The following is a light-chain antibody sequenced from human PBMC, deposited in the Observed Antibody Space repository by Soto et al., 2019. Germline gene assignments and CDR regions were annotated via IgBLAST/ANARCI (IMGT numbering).Light chain of an antibody. CDR3: QQYNSYWT. V-gene: IGKV1-5*01. CDR1: QSISSW. Sequence: GDIVNITCRASQSISSWLAWYQQKPGKAPKLLIYDASSLESGVPSRFSGSGSGTEFTLTISSLQPDDFATYYCQQYNSYWTLGQGTKVDIK. CDR2: DAS. J-gene: IGKJ1*01.